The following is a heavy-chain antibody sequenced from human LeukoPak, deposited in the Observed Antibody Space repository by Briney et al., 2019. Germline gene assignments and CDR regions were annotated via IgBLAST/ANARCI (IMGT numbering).Heavy chain of an antibody. CDR3: AKLKWVTKVVSPIDC. CDR2: ISGSGGTT. Sequence: GGSLRLSCAASGFTFSSYAMSWVRQAPGKGLEWVSVISGSGGTTYYTDSVKGRFTISRENSKNTLYLQMNSLRAEDTAVYYCAKLKWVTKVVSPIDCWGQGTLVTVSS. D-gene: IGHD4-23*01. J-gene: IGHJ4*02. V-gene: IGHV3-23*01. CDR1: GFTFSSYA.